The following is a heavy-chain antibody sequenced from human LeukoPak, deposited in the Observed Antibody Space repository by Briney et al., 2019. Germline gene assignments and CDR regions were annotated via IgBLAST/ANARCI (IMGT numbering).Heavy chain of an antibody. V-gene: IGHV1-8*03. CDR1: GYTFTSYD. J-gene: IGHJ4*02. Sequence: ASVKVSCKASGYTFTSYDINWVRQATGQGLEWMGWMNPNSGNTGYAQKSQGRVTITRNTSISTAYMELSSLRSEDTAVYYCARMDYDILTGYYPLDYWGQGTLVTVSS. CDR2: MNPNSGNT. D-gene: IGHD3-9*01. CDR3: ARMDYDILTGYYPLDY.